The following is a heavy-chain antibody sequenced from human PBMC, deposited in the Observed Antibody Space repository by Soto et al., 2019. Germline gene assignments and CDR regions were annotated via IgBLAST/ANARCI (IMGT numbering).Heavy chain of an antibody. CDR1: GYTFTSYY. J-gene: IGHJ4*02. V-gene: IGHV1-46*01. CDR3: ARTYYIVTAPLDY. Sequence: ASVKVSCKASGYTFTSYYMHWVRQAPGQGLEWMGIINPSGGSTSYAQKFKSRVTMTRDTSTSTVYIELSSLRSEDTAVYYCARTYYIVTAPLDYWGQGTLVTVSS. CDR2: INPSGGST. D-gene: IGHD3-9*01.